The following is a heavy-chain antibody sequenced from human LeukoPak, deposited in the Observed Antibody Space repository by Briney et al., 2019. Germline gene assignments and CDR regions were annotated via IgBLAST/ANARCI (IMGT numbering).Heavy chain of an antibody. CDR1: GGTFSSYA. CDR3: ARGPIGYSSGLDV. J-gene: IGHJ6*02. D-gene: IGHD6-19*01. CDR2: IIPILGIA. Sequence: SVKVSCKASGGTFSSYAISWVRQAPGQGLEWMGRIIPILGIANYAQKFQGRVTITADKSTSTAYMELSSLRSEDTAVYYCARGPIGYSSGLDVWGQGTTVTVSS. V-gene: IGHV1-69*04.